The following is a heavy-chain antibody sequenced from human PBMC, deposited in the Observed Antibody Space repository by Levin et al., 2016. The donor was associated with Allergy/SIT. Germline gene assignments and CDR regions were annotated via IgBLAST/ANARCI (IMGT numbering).Heavy chain of an antibody. V-gene: IGHV4-59*13. D-gene: IGHD6-13*01. Sequence: PGKGLEWIGYIYYSGSTNYNPSLKSRVTISVDTSKNQFSLKLSSVTAADTAVYYCARTDGYSSSWYQADYWGQGTLVTVSS. CDR2: IYYSGST. CDR3: ARTDGYSSSWYQADY. J-gene: IGHJ4*02.